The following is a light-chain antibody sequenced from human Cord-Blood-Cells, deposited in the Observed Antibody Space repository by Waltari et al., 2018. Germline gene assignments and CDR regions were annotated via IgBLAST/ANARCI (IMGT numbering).Light chain of an antibody. V-gene: IGKV1-39*01. CDR3: QQSYSTIT. J-gene: IGKJ5*01. Sequence: DIQMTQSPSSLSASVGDRVTITCRASQSISSYLNWYQQKPGKAPKLLFYAASSLQSGVPSRFSGSGSGTDFTLTISSLQPEDFATYYCQQSYSTITFGQGTRLEIK. CDR1: QSISSY. CDR2: AAS.